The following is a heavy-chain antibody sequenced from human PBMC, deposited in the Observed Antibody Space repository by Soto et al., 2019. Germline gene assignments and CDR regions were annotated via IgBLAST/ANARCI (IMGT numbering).Heavy chain of an antibody. CDR2: ISSTTNYI. CDR1: GVTFKTSE. CDR3: ARESEDLTSNFDY. Sequence: GGSLRLSCAASGVTFKTSEVHWVRQAPGKGLEWVSSISSTTNYIYYADSMKGRFTVSRDNAKNSVYLDMNSLSAEDTAVYYCARESEDLTSNFDYWGQGTLV. J-gene: IGHJ4*02. V-gene: IGHV3-21*01.